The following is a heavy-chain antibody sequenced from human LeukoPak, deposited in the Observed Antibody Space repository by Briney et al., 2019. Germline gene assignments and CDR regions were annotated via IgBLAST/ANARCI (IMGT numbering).Heavy chain of an antibody. CDR1: SGFISSYY. D-gene: IGHD6-19*01. V-gene: IGHV4-59*01. Sequence: SQTLSLTRPVSSGFISSYYWRWVRQPPRRGLEGVGYIHYIGSTNFNTSLKSRVTITVDTSKNQFSLKLSSVTAADTAVYYCAREAGYDSGWYDFDYWGQGTLVTVSS. J-gene: IGHJ4*02. CDR2: IHYIGST. CDR3: AREAGYDSGWYDFDY.